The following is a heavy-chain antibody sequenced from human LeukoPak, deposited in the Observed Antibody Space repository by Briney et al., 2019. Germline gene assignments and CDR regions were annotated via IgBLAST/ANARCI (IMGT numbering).Heavy chain of an antibody. CDR3: ARDQGYCTSASCRGDAFDV. Sequence: LGGSLRLSCAASGFTFSNYWMSWVRQAPGKGLEWLAKIKPDGSEKYYVDSVKGRFTISRDNAKNSLSLQMNSLRAEDTAVYYCARDQGYCTSASCRGDAFDVWGQGSMISVSS. D-gene: IGHD2-2*01. CDR2: IKPDGSEK. CDR1: GFTFSNYW. J-gene: IGHJ3*01. V-gene: IGHV3-7*01.